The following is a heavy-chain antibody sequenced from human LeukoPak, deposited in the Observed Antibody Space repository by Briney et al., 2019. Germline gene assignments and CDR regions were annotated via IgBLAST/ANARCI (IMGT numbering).Heavy chain of an antibody. CDR2: ISGSGGST. V-gene: IGHV3-23*01. CDR1: GFTFSSYA. J-gene: IGHJ4*02. CDR3: AKSDRVIVVVPAAMDY. Sequence: GGSLRLSCAASGFTFSSYAMSWVRQAPGKGLEWVSAISGSGGSTYYADSVKGRFTISRDNSKNTLYLQMNSLRAEDTAVYYCAKSDRVIVVVPAAMDYWGQGTLSPSPQ. D-gene: IGHD2-2*01.